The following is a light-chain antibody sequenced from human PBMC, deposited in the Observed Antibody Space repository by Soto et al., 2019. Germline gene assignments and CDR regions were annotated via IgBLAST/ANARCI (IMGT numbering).Light chain of an antibody. CDR1: QGISTY. V-gene: IGKV1-9*01. CDR2: AAS. Sequence: DIQLTQSPSFLSASVGDRVTMTCRASQGISTYLARYQQKPGKAPKLLIYAASTLQSGVPSRFSGSGSGTEFALAISSLQPEDFATYYCQQLITYPQTFGQGTKVDI. CDR3: QQLITYPQT. J-gene: IGKJ1*01.